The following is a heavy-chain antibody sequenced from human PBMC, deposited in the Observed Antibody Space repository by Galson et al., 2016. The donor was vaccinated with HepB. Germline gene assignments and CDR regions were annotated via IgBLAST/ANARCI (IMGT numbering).Heavy chain of an antibody. V-gene: IGHV3-23*01. D-gene: IGHD4-23*01. CDR3: ARSLYGGNID. CDR1: GFTSSTYA. CDR2: ISGGGTTT. J-gene: IGHJ4*02. Sequence: SLRLSCAASGFTSSTYAMSWVRQAPGKGLESVSSISGGGTTTSYADSVKGRFTISRDSSKNTLHLQMNSLGAEDTAVYYCARSLYGGNIDWGQGTLVTVSS.